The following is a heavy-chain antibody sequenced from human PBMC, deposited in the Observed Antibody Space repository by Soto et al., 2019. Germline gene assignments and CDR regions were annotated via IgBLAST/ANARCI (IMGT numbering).Heavy chain of an antibody. D-gene: IGHD3-3*02. CDR2: IKQDGSEK. CDR3: ARDAYSSIFGVYMDV. CDR1: GFTFSSYW. Sequence: GGSLRLSCAASGFTFSSYWMSWVRQAPGKGLEWVANIKQDGSEKYYVDSVKGRFTISRDNAKNSLYLQMNSLRAEDTAVYYCARDAYSSIFGVYMDVWGKGTTVTVSS. J-gene: IGHJ6*03. V-gene: IGHV3-7*01.